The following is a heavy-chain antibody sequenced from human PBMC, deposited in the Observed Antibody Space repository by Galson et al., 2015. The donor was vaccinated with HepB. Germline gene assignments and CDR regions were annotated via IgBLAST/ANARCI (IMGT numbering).Heavy chain of an antibody. D-gene: IGHD5-18*01. J-gene: IGHJ4*02. CDR1: GFTFTNYG. V-gene: IGHV3-30*03. Sequence: SLRLSCAASGFTFTNYGMHWVRQAPGNGLEWVAVILDDGSSQYYADSVKGRFTISRDNSKNTLYLQMNSLRVADAAVYYCAAGTFDTALGDFWGQGTLVTVSS. CDR2: ILDDGSSQ. CDR3: AAGTFDTALGDF.